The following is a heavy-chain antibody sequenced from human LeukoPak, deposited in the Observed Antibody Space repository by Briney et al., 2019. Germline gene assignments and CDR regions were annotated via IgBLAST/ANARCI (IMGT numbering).Heavy chain of an antibody. J-gene: IGHJ3*02. Sequence: ASVKVSCKASGGTFSSYAISWVRHAPGQGLEWMGGISPIFGTANYAQKFQGRVTITADESTSTAYMELSSLRSEDTAVYYCARDIMQYGDPDAFDIWGQGTMVTVSS. CDR3: ARDIMQYGDPDAFDI. CDR1: GGTFSSYA. V-gene: IGHV1-69*01. D-gene: IGHD2-21*02. CDR2: ISPIFGTA.